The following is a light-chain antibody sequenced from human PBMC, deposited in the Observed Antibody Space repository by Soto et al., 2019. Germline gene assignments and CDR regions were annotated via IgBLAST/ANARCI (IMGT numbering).Light chain of an antibody. Sequence: EIVLTQSPGTLSLSPGEGATLSCRASQSVSTNLFAWYQQKPGQAPRLLIYGASTRATGIPDRFSGSGSGTDFTLTISRLEPEDFAVYYCQQYGRTSWTFGQGTK. CDR3: QQYGRTSWT. CDR2: GAS. V-gene: IGKV3-20*01. CDR1: QSVSTNL. J-gene: IGKJ1*01.